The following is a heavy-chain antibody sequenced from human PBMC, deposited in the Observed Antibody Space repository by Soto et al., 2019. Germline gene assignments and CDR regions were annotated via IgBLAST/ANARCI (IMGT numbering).Heavy chain of an antibody. CDR1: GYTFTSHG. CDR2: INPNGGST. J-gene: IGHJ4*02. Sequence: PSVKVACKAAGYTFTSHGSSLVRHAPGQGLEWMGRINPNGGSTNYAQKLQGRVTMTTDTSTSTVYMELSSLRSEDTAVYYCARDQAAYYDSSGHDYWGQGTLVTVSS. CDR3: ARDQAAYYDSSGHDY. V-gene: IGHV1-18*01. D-gene: IGHD3-22*01.